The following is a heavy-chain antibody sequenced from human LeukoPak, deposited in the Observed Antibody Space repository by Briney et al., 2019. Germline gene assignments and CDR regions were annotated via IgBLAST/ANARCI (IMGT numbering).Heavy chain of an antibody. V-gene: IGHV4-34*01. D-gene: IGHD3-22*01. CDR3: ARGGSTYYYDSSGYYFIY. CDR1: GGSFSGYY. Sequence: PSETLSLTCAVYGGSFSGYYWSWIRQPPGKGLVWIGEINHSGSTNYNPSLKSRVTISVDTSKNQFSLKLSSVTAADTAVYYCARGGSTYYYDSSGYYFIYWGQGTLVTVSS. J-gene: IGHJ4*02. CDR2: INHSGST.